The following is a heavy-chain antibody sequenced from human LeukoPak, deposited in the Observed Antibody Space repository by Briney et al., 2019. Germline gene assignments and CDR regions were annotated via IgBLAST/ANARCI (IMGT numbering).Heavy chain of an antibody. CDR2: IYYSGST. CDR3: ARGRIQLWSYYYYYGMDV. Sequence: SETLSLTCTVSGGSISSYYWSWIRQPPGKGLEWIGYIYYSGSTNYNPSLKSRVTISVDTSKNQFSLKLSSVTAADTAVYYCARGRIQLWSYYYYYGMDVWGQGTTVTVSS. D-gene: IGHD5-18*01. V-gene: IGHV4-59*08. J-gene: IGHJ6*02. CDR1: GGSISSYY.